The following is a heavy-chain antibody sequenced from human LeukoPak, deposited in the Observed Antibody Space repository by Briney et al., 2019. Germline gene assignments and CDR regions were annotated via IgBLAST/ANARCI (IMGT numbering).Heavy chain of an antibody. CDR3: AKAIAAAGSSPWFDP. Sequence: PGGSLRLSCAASGFTFSSYAMSWVRQAPGKGLEWVSAISGSGGSTYYADSVKGRFTISRDNSKNTLYLQMNSLRAEDTAVYYCAKAIAAAGSSPWFDPWGQGTLVTVSS. V-gene: IGHV3-23*01. D-gene: IGHD6-13*01. CDR2: ISGSGGST. CDR1: GFTFSSYA. J-gene: IGHJ5*02.